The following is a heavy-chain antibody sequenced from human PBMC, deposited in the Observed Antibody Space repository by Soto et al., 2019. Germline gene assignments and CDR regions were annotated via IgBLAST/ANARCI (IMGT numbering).Heavy chain of an antibody. CDR1: GFTFVNYA. V-gene: IGHV3-23*01. D-gene: IGHD5-18*01. CDR2: ISGSGVSA. J-gene: IGHJ4*02. Sequence: EVQLLESGGGLVQPGGSLRLSCVASGFTFVNYAMSWVRQAPGKGLEWVSGISGSGVSAYYADSVKGRFTISRDNSKNTVYLQVNSLRGEDTAIYYCVKNSREYSYGAIDYWGQGTLVTVSS. CDR3: VKNSREYSYGAIDY.